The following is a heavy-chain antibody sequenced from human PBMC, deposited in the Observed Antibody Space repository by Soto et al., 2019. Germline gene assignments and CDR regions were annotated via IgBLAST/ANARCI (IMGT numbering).Heavy chain of an antibody. J-gene: IGHJ4*02. V-gene: IGHV1-2*02. CDR3: VRDLHEPLATDALRVAN. D-gene: IGHD2-15*01. CDR1: GYTFTGYY. Sequence: ASVKVSCKASGYTFTGYYMHWVRQAPGQGLEWMGWINPNSGGTNYAQKFQGRVTMTRDTSISTAYMELSSLRAEDTAVYYCVRDLHEPLATDALRVANWGQGTQVTVSS. CDR2: INPNSGGT.